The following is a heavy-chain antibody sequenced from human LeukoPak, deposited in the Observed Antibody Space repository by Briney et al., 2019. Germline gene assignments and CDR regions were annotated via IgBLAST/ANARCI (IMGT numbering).Heavy chain of an antibody. CDR3: ARVRGYYYDSSGYYLPGLPFDY. D-gene: IGHD3-22*01. CDR1: GYTFTGYY. Sequence: GASVKVSCKASGYTFTGYYMHWVRQAHGQGLEWMGWINPNSGGTNHAQKFQGRVTMTRDTSISTAYMELSRLRSDDTAVYYCARVRGYYYDSSGYYLPGLPFDYWGQGTLVTVSS. CDR2: INPNSGGT. J-gene: IGHJ4*02. V-gene: IGHV1-2*02.